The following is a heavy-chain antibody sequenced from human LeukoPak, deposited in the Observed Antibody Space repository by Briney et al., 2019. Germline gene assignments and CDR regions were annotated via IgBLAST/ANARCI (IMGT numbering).Heavy chain of an antibody. CDR2: ISYDGSNK. CDR1: GFTFSSYG. D-gene: IGHD3-22*01. V-gene: IGHV3-30*18. Sequence: GGSLRLSCAASGFTFSSYGMHWVRQAPGKGLEWVAVISYDGSNKYYADSVKGRFTISRDNSKNTLYLQMNSLRAEDTAVYYCAKDQAYYYDVGYWGQGTLVTVSS. CDR3: AKDQAYYYDVGY. J-gene: IGHJ4*02.